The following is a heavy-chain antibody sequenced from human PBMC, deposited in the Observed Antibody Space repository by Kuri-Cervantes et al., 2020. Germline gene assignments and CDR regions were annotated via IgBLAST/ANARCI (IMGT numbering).Heavy chain of an antibody. D-gene: IGHD6-13*01. CDR2: IYSGGHA. V-gene: IGHV3-53*01. CDR1: GFTFSSYA. CDR3: ARGSGYASSWGFDY. J-gene: IGHJ4*02. Sequence: GGSLRLSCAASGFTFSSYAMNWVRQAPGKGLEWVSVIYSGGHAYYGDSVKGRFTISRDNSNNTLHLQMNSLRVEDTAVYYCARGSGYASSWGFDYWGQGTLVTVSS.